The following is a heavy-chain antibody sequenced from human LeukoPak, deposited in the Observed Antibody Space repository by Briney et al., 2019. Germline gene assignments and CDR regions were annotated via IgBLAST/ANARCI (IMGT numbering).Heavy chain of an antibody. CDR3: AKGSRILPVAYCDY. J-gene: IGHJ4*02. V-gene: IGHV3-23*01. D-gene: IGHD2-2*01. Sequence: GGSLRLSCAASGFTFDDYAMSWVRQAPGKGLEWVSAISGSGDGTYYADSVKGRFTVSRDNSKNTVYLQMNSLRAEDTAVYYCAKGSRILPVAYCDYWGQGTLVTVSS. CDR2: ISGSGDGT. CDR1: GFTFDDYA.